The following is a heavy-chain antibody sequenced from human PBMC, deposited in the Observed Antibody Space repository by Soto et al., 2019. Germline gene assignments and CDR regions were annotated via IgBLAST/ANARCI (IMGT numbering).Heavy chain of an antibody. D-gene: IGHD6-6*01. Sequence: GASVKVSCKASGYTFTSYGISWVRQAPGQGLEWMGWISAYNGNTNYAQKLQGRVTMTTDTSTSTAYMELRSLRSDDTAVYYCARFQWQLEPDAFDIWGQGTMVIVSS. J-gene: IGHJ3*02. CDR3: ARFQWQLEPDAFDI. CDR1: GYTFTSYG. V-gene: IGHV1-18*01. CDR2: ISAYNGNT.